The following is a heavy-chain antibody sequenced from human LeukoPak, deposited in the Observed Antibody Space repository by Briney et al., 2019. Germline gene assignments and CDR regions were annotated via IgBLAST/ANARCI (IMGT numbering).Heavy chain of an antibody. V-gene: IGHV5-51*01. J-gene: IGHJ4*02. Sequence: GESLKISCKGSGYSFTNYWIAWVRQMPGKGLEWMGIIYPGDSDTSYSPSFQGQVTISADKSISTAYLQWSSLKASDTAMYYCARRERGTGSYNYVVYWGQGTLVTVSS. D-gene: IGHD1-26*01. CDR2: IYPGDSDT. CDR3: ARRERGTGSYNYVVY. CDR1: GYSFTNYW.